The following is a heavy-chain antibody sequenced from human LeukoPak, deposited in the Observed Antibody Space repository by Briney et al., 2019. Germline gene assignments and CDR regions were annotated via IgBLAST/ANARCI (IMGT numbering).Heavy chain of an antibody. Sequence: PGGSLRLSCAASGFTVSSNFVSWVRQAPGKGLEWVSVIYSGGNTYYAESVKGRFIISRDNSKNTVFLEMNSLRVEDTAVYYCARYLSGGGDFDYWGQGTLVTVSS. J-gene: IGHJ4*02. D-gene: IGHD3-16*01. CDR2: IYSGGNT. CDR3: ARYLSGGGDFDY. V-gene: IGHV3-66*01. CDR1: GFTVSSNF.